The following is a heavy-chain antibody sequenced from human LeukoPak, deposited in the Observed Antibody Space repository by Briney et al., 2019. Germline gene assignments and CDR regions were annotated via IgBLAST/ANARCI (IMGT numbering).Heavy chain of an antibody. CDR2: IYYSGST. Sequence: NPSETLSLTCTVSGGSISSSSYHWGWIRQPPGKGPGWIGSIYYSGSTYYNPSLKSRVTISVDTSKNQFSLKVSSVTAADTAVYHCAGLEGNSRYFDYWGQGTLVTVSS. V-gene: IGHV4-39*01. CDR3: AGLEGNSRYFDY. D-gene: IGHD2/OR15-2a*01. J-gene: IGHJ4*02. CDR1: GGSISSSSYH.